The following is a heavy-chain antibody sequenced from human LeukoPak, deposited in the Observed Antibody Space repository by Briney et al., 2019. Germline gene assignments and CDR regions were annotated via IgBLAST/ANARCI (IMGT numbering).Heavy chain of an antibody. CDR3: AREPMVYASGWFDP. Sequence: ASVKVSCKASGGTFSSYAISWVRQAPGQGLEWMGGIIPIFGTANYAQKFQGRVTITADGSTSTAYMELSSLRSEDTAVYYCAREPMVYASGWFDPWGQGTLVTVSS. J-gene: IGHJ5*02. D-gene: IGHD2-8*01. V-gene: IGHV1-69*13. CDR2: IIPIFGTA. CDR1: GGTFSSYA.